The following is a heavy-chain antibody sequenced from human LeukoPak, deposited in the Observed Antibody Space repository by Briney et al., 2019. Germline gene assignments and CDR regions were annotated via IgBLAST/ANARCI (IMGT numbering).Heavy chain of an antibody. Sequence: GGSLRLSCAASGFTFSSYGMHWVRQAPGKGLEWVAFIRYDGSNKYYADSVKGRFTISRDNSKNTLYLQMNSLRAEDTAAYYCAKVGVEMATIKGYDYWGQGTLVTVSS. D-gene: IGHD5-24*01. CDR3: AKVGVEMATIKGYDY. CDR2: IRYDGSNK. CDR1: GFTFSSYG. J-gene: IGHJ4*02. V-gene: IGHV3-30*02.